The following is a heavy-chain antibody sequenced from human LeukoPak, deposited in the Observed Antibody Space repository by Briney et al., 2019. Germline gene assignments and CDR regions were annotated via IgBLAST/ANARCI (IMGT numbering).Heavy chain of an antibody. CDR1: GFIFSNYG. CDR3: ARDALSWQAAERHAVGSP. D-gene: IGHD6-13*01. CDR2: ISYDGSYK. V-gene: IGHV3-30*03. J-gene: IGHJ5*02. Sequence: GGSLRLSCAASGFIFSNYGMHWVRQAPGKGLEWVAVISYDGSYKYYADSVKGRFTISRDNSKNTLYLQMNSLRAEDTAVYYCARDALSWQAAERHAVGSPWGQGTLVTVSS.